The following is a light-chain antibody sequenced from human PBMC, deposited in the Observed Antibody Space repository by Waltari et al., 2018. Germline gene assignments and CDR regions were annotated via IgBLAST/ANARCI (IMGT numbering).Light chain of an antibody. Sequence: DIQMTQSPSTLSASVGDRVTITCRASQSISSWLAWYPPNPGNAPKILIYKASSLASGVPSRFSGSGSGTEFTLTISSLQPDDFATYYCQQYSSYWTFGQGTKVESK. CDR3: QQYSSYWT. J-gene: IGKJ1*01. CDR2: KAS. CDR1: QSISSW. V-gene: IGKV1-5*03.